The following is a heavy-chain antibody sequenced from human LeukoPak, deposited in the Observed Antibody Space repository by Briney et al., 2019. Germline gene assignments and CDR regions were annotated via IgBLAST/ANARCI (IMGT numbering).Heavy chain of an antibody. CDR2: VKKDGSDK. CDR1: GGSISSSSYY. D-gene: IGHD3-10*01. Sequence: PSETLSLTCTVSGGSISSSSYYWGWIRQAPGKGLEWVANVKKDGSDKYYVDSVKGRFTVSRDNAQNSLYLQMISLRAEDTAVYYCLQYDSGNTWGQGALVTVSS. J-gene: IGHJ5*02. V-gene: IGHV3-7*01. CDR3: LQYDSGNT.